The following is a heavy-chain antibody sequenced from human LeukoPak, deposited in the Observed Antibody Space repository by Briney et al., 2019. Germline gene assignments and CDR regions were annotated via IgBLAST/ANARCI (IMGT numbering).Heavy chain of an antibody. D-gene: IGHD4-17*01. CDR1: GFTFSSYS. CDR2: ISSSSSYI. CDR3: ARRGDYGDYSFDY. V-gene: IGHV3-21*01. Sequence: PGGSLRLSCAAPGFTFSSYSMNWVRQAPGKGLEWVSSISSSSSYIYYADSVKGRFTISRDNAKNSLYLQMNSLRAEDTAVYYCARRGDYGDYSFDYWGQGTLVTVSS. J-gene: IGHJ4*02.